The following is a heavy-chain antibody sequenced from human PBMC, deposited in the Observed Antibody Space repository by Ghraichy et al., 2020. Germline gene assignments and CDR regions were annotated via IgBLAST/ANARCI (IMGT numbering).Heavy chain of an antibody. CDR2: IIPIFDTP. V-gene: IGHV1-69*13. D-gene: IGHD3-10*01. J-gene: IGHJ6*02. Sequence: SVKVSCKASGGTFNNFAITWVRQAPGQGLEWMGWIIPIFDTPNYAQKFQGRLTITADESTSTAYMELSSLRSEDTAVYYCARGITMVRGPRGNYYAMDVWGQGTTVAVSS. CDR3: ARGITMVRGPRGNYYAMDV. CDR1: GGTFNNFA.